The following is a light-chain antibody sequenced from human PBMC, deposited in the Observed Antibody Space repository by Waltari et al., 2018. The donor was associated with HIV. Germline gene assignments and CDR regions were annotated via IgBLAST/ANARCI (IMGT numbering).Light chain of an antibody. CDR2: DNN. J-gene: IGLJ3*02. CDR1: SSNIRHNY. V-gene: IGLV1-51*01. Sequence: SVLTQPPSVSAAPGQKVTISCSGSSSNIRHNYVSWFQQLPGAAPRFLIYDNNQRPSGVPDRFSGSRSGTSATLGVSGLQPGDEADYYCGTWDTSLDAGVFGGGTKLTVL. CDR3: GTWDTSLDAGV.